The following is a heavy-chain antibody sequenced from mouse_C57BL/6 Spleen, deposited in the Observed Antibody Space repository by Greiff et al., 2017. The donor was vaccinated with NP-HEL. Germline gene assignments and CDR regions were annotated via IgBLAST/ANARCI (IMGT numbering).Heavy chain of an antibody. CDR3: ASGLATTVVATDFDY. CDR1: GYTFTDYN. D-gene: IGHD1-1*01. V-gene: IGHV1-22*01. CDR2: INPNNGGT. J-gene: IGHJ2*01. Sequence: VQLQQSGPELVKPGASVKMSCKASGYTFTDYNMHWVKQSHGKSLEWIGYINPNNGGTSYNQKFKGKATLTVNTSSSPAYMELRSLTSEDAAVYYCASGLATTVVATDFDYWGQGTTLTVSS.